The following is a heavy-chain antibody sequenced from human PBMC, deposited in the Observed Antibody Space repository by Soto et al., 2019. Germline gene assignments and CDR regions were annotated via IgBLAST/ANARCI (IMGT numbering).Heavy chain of an antibody. CDR1: GGSISSGGYY. Sequence: SETLSLTCTVSGGSISSGGYYWSWIRQHPGKGLEWIGYIYYSGSTYYNPSLKSRVTISVDTSKNQFSLKLSSVTAAGTAVYYCARKLRLPLMYYFDYWGQGTLVTVSS. CDR3: ARKLRLPLMYYFDY. V-gene: IGHV4-31*03. CDR2: IYYSGST. J-gene: IGHJ4*02. D-gene: IGHD5-18*01.